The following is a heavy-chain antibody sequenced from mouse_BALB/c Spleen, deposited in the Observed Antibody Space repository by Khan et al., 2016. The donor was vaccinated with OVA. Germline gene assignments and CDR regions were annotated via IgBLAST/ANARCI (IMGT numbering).Heavy chain of an antibody. CDR1: GYTFTDYS. CDR2: ISTDSVNT. V-gene: IGHV1S137*01. CDR3: AIRDYFDY. J-gene: IGHJ2*01. Sequence: QIQLVQSGPELVRPGVSVKISCKGSGYTFTDYSMHWVKQSHAKSLEWIGVISTDSVNTNYNQKFKGKATLTVDKSSSTAYMELARMTSEDSAIYYRAIRDYFDYRGQGTTLPVPP.